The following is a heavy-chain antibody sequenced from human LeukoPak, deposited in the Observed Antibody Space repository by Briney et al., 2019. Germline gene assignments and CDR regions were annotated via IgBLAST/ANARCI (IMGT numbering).Heavy chain of an antibody. D-gene: IGHD3-22*01. CDR3: ASYYDSSGYYSSAHWFDP. Sequence: SETLSLTCTVSGGPISRSSFSWSWIRQPPGKGLEWIGSIYYSGSTYYNPSLESRVTMSVDTSANQFSLTLSSVTAADTALYFCASYYDSSGYYSSAHWFDPWGQGTLVTVSS. CDR2: IYYSGST. V-gene: IGHV4-39*07. J-gene: IGHJ5*02. CDR1: GGPISRSSFS.